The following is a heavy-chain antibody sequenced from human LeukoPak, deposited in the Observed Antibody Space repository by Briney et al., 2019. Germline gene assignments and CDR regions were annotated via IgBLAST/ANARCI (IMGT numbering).Heavy chain of an antibody. J-gene: IGHJ4*02. D-gene: IGHD6-19*01. Sequence: GGSLRLSCAASGFTFDDYAMHWVRQGPGKGLEWVSGISWNSGSMGYADSVKGRFTISRDNAKNSLYLQMNSLRAEDTALYYCAKDTSRYSSGWLPFDYWGQGTLVTVSS. CDR2: ISWNSGSM. CDR3: AKDTSRYSSGWLPFDY. V-gene: IGHV3-9*01. CDR1: GFTFDDYA.